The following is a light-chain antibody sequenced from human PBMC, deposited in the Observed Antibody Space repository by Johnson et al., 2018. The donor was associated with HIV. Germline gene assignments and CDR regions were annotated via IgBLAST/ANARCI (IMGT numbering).Light chain of an antibody. V-gene: IGLV1-51*02. CDR3: GTWDSSLSAFYV. CDR1: SSNIGNNY. CDR2: ENN. J-gene: IGLJ1*01. Sequence: QPVLTQPPSVSAAPGQKVTISCSGSSSNIGNNYVSWYQQLPGTAPKLLIYENNKRPSGIPDRFSGSKPGTSATLVITGLQTGDEADYYCGTWDSSLSAFYVFGTGTKVTVL.